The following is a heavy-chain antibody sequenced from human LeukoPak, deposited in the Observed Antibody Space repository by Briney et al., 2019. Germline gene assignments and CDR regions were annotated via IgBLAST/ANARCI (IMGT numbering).Heavy chain of an antibody. Sequence: SETLSLTCAVYGGSFSGYYWSWIRLPPGKGLEWIGEINHSGSTNYNPSLKSRVTISVDTSKNQFSLKLSSVTAADTAVYYCATVKTYYYGSGTGWFDPWGQGTLVTVSS. CDR1: GGSFSGYY. CDR3: ATVKTYYYGSGTGWFDP. CDR2: INHSGST. D-gene: IGHD3-10*01. J-gene: IGHJ5*02. V-gene: IGHV4-34*01.